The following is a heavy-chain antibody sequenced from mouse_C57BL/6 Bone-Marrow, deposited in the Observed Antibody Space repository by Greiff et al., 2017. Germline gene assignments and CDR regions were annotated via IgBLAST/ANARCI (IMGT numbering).Heavy chain of an antibody. D-gene: IGHD5-1*01. V-gene: IGHV4-1*01. CDR1: GVDFSRYW. Sequence: CTASGVDFSRYWMSWVRRAPGKGLEWIGEINPDSSTINYAPSLKDKFIISRDNAKNTLYLQMSKVRSEDTALYYCANLPYFDYWGQGTTLTVSS. J-gene: IGHJ2*01. CDR3: ANLPYFDY. CDR2: INPDSSTI.